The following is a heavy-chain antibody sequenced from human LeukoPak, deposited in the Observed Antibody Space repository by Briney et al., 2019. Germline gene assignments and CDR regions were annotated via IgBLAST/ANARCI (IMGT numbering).Heavy chain of an antibody. Sequence: PSETLSLTCTVSGGSISSYYWSWIRQPAGKGLEWIGRIYTSGSTNFSPSLKTRVTMSVDTSKNQFSLKLSSVTAADTAVYYCAAARLLKRSYYFDYWGQGTLVTVSS. J-gene: IGHJ4*02. D-gene: IGHD3-10*01. CDR3: AAARLLKRSYYFDY. V-gene: IGHV4-4*07. CDR1: GGSISSYY. CDR2: IYTSGST.